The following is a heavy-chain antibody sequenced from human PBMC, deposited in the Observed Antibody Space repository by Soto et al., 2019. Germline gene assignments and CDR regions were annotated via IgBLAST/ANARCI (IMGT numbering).Heavy chain of an antibody. CDR3: AREFSDYAGY. Sequence: GASVKVSCKTSGYTFTSYDINWVRQAAGQGLEWMGWMNPNNGNIAYAQKFQGRVTMTRDTSISTAYMELTSLRSEDTAVYYCAREFSDYAGYWGQGTLVTVSS. V-gene: IGHV1-8*01. CDR1: GYTFTSYD. D-gene: IGHD4-17*01. J-gene: IGHJ4*02. CDR2: MNPNNGNI.